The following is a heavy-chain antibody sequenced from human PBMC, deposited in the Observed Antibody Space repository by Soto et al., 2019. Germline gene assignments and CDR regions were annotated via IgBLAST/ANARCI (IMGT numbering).Heavy chain of an antibody. D-gene: IGHD4-17*01. Sequence: FNECKSIFTNQWIFWVGQMVGKGLGWVGIISPDTSRTLYSPFLQGQVTISVDKSISTVYLQWNSLKASDTAMYYCTTGLTDVSNPSSCLDPWGQGTLVTVSS. J-gene: IGHJ5*02. V-gene: IGHV5-51*01. CDR2: ISPDTSRT. CDR3: TTGLTDVSNPSSCLDP. CDR1: KSIFTNQW.